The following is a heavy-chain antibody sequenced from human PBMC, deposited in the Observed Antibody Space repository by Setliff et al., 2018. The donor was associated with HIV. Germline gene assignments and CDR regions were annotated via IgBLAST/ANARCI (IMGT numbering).Heavy chain of an antibody. CDR2: IYPGDSDT. CDR1: GYSFTSHW. V-gene: IGHV5-51*01. J-gene: IGHJ4*02. Sequence: GESLKISCEGSGYSFTSHWIGWVRQRPGKGLEWIGIIYPGDSDTTYSPSFQGQVHISVDKSISTAYLQWSSLRAEDTAVYYCASDQQWLAQGWGGPHYWGQGTLVTVSS. CDR3: ASDQQWLAQGWGGPHY. D-gene: IGHD6-19*01.